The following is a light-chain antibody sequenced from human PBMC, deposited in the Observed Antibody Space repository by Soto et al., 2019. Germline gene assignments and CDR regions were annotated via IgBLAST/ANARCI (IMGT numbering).Light chain of an antibody. Sequence: DIQLTQSPSFLSAFVGDTVTITCRPIQAMSPYLAWYQQKPGKVPKLLIRSASTLQSGVPPRFSGGGSGTEFTLTISTLQPDDSGIYYCQQLNGYQLAFGGGTNVEIK. CDR2: SAS. CDR3: QQLNGYQLA. CDR1: QAMSPY. J-gene: IGKJ4*01. V-gene: IGKV1-9*01.